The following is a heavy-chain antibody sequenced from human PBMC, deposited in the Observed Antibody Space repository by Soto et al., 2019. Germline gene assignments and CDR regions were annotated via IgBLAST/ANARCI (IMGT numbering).Heavy chain of an antibody. Sequence: PGGSLRLSCAASGFTFSSYRMHWVRQAPGKGLEWVAVISYDGSNKYYADSVKGRFTISRDNSKNTLYLQMNSLRAEDTAVYYCAKDWEATGTTYYFDYWGQGTLVTVSS. CDR3: AKDWEATGTTYYFDY. V-gene: IGHV3-30*18. CDR1: GFTFSSYR. D-gene: IGHD1-1*01. CDR2: ISYDGSNK. J-gene: IGHJ4*02.